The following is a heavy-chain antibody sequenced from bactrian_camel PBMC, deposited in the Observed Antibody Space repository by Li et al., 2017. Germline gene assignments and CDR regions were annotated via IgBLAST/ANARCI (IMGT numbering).Heavy chain of an antibody. J-gene: IGHJ4*01. CDR1: GFTFSSYN. CDR2: FASDGGRT. D-gene: IGHD7*01. Sequence: HVQLVESGGGLVQPGGSVRLSCDASGFTFSSYNMLWIRQAPGKGLEWVSSFASDGGRTHYAASVKGRFIITRDKARDLVYLQMNGLQPEDTGVYYCAGDQLYGTCRDVLDFPARGQGTQVTVS. V-gene: IGHV3-2*01. CDR3: AGDQLYGTCRDVLDFPA.